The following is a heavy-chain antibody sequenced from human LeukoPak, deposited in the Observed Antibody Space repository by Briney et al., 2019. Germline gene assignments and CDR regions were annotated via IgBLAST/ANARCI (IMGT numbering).Heavy chain of an antibody. V-gene: IGHV3-21*01. J-gene: IGHJ4*02. CDR2: ISSSSSYI. CDR3: AKFIAAPFYFDY. CDR1: GFTFSSYS. Sequence: GGSLRLSCAASGFTFSSYSMNWVRQAPGKGLEWASSISSSSSYIYYADSVKGRFTISRDNAKNSLYLQMNSLRAEDTAVYYCAKFIAAPFYFDYWGQGTLVTVSS. D-gene: IGHD6-6*01.